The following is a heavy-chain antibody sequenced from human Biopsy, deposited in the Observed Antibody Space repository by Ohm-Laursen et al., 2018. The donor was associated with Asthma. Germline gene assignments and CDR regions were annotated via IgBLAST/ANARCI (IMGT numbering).Heavy chain of an antibody. J-gene: IGHJ6*02. V-gene: IGHV4-39*07. CDR1: YGSITSGGYY. CDR2: TNERGVT. Sequence: SDTLSLTCTVSYGSITSGGYYWTWIRQSPGKGLEWIGETNERGVTNNNPSLKSRVIISIYTYWNRVSLKLTSVTAADTAVYYCARGPELDVWGQGTTVTVSS. CDR3: ARGPELDV.